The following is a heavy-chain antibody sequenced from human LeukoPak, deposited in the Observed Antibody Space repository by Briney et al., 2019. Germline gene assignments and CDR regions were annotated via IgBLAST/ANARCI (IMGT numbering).Heavy chain of an antibody. Sequence: SETLSLTCAVYGGSFSGYYWSWIRQPPGKGLEWIGEINHSGSTSYNPSLKSRVTISVDTSKNQFSLKLSSVTAADTAVYYCARGYCSSTSCSTRYFDYWGQGTLVTVSS. D-gene: IGHD2-2*01. CDR3: ARGYCSSTSCSTRYFDY. J-gene: IGHJ4*02. CDR2: INHSGST. CDR1: GGSFSGYY. V-gene: IGHV4-34*01.